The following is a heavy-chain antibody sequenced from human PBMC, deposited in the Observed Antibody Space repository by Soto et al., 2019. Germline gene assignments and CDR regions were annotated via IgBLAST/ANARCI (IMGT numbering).Heavy chain of an antibody. CDR2: INPATGDT. CDR1: GYAFTTSA. Sequence: QVHLVQSGAEVQKPGASVRISCQASGYAFTTSAIHWVRQAPGQSLEWMGWINPATGDTKYSQNVRGRVTFALDTSATTAYMDLRSLASNDTAVYYCARASGRSKLLPFYFDPWGQGTQVTVSS. J-gene: IGHJ5*02. D-gene: IGHD1-26*01. CDR3: ARASGRSKLLPFYFDP. V-gene: IGHV1-3*01.